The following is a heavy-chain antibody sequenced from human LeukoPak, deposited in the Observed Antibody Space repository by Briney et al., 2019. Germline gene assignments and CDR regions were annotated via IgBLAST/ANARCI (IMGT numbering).Heavy chain of an antibody. CDR2: VYYSGST. CDR1: GASFEHFF. Sequence: PSETLSLTCTVSGASFEHFFWSWIWQPPGKGLEWIGYVYYSGSTDYNPSLKSRLTITADTSKNQFSLRLTSVTAADTAIYYCASHRRSHGAEYWGQGTLVTVSS. D-gene: IGHD4/OR15-4a*01. J-gene: IGHJ4*02. CDR3: ASHRRSHGAEY. V-gene: IGHV4-59*08.